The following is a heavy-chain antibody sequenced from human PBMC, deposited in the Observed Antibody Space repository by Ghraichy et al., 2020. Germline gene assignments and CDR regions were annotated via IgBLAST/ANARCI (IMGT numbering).Heavy chain of an antibody. D-gene: IGHD4-17*01. J-gene: IGHJ3*02. CDR3: ARIRTMTTGDAFDI. CDR1: GFTFSSYR. V-gene: IGHV3-30*04. CDR2: ISNDGREK. Sequence: GESLNISCEASGFTFSSYRMHWVRQAPGRGLEWVAIISNDGREKYYADSVKGRFTISRDNSKNTLFVEMNSLRAEDTAVYYCARIRTMTTGDAFDIWGQGTMVTVSS.